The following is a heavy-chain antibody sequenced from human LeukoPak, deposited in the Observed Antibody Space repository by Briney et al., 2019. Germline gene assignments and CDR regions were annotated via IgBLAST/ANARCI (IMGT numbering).Heavy chain of an antibody. J-gene: IGHJ4*02. CDR3: ARVPWDSSAYYPGVD. CDR2: ISAYNGNT. D-gene: IGHD3-22*01. V-gene: IGHV1-18*01. CDR1: GYTFTTYA. Sequence: ASVKVSCKASGYTFTTYAISWVRQAPGQGLEWMGWISAYNGNTNYAQKLQGRVTMTTDTSTSTAYMELRSLRSDDTAVYYCARVPWDSSAYYPGVDWGQGTLVTVSS.